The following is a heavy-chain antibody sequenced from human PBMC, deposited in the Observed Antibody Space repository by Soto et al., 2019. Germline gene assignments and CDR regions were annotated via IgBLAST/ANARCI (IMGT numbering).Heavy chain of an antibody. J-gene: IGHJ5*02. CDR1: GGSFSGYY. Sequence: QVQLQQWGAGLLKPSETLSLTCAVYGGSFSGYYWSWIRQPPGKGLEWIGEINHSGSTNYNPSLKSRDTISVDKSTDQFPLTLSARTAADPAVYYCARTYYDILDPWGQGTLVPVSS. D-gene: IGHD3-9*01. V-gene: IGHV4-34*01. CDR2: INHSGST. CDR3: ARTYYDILDP.